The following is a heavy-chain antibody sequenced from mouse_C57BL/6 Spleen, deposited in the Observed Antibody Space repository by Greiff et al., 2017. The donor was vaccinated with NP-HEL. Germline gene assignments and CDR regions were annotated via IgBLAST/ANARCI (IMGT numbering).Heavy chain of an antibody. CDR3: ARGATTVVATYYYAMDY. Sequence: QVQLLQPGAELVKPGASVKMSCKASGYTFTSYWITWVKQRPGQGLEWIGDIYPGSGSTNYNEKFKSKATLTVDTSSSTAYMQLSSLTSEDSAVYYCARGATTVVATYYYAMDYWGQGTSVTVSS. J-gene: IGHJ4*01. V-gene: IGHV1-55*01. CDR2: IYPGSGST. D-gene: IGHD1-1*01. CDR1: GYTFTSYW.